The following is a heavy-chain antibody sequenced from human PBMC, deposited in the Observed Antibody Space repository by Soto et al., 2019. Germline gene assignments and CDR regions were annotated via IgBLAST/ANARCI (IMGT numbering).Heavy chain of an antibody. CDR1: GGSISSGGYS. CDR3: ARSSYFWSGLNWFDP. J-gene: IGHJ5*02. V-gene: IGHV4-30-2*01. Sequence: SETLSLTCAVSGGSISSGGYSWSWIRQPPGKGLEWIGYIYHSGSTYYNPSLKSRVTISVDRSKNQFSLKLSSVTAADTAVYYCARSSYFWSGLNWFDPWGQGTLVTVSS. D-gene: IGHD3-3*01. CDR2: IYHSGST.